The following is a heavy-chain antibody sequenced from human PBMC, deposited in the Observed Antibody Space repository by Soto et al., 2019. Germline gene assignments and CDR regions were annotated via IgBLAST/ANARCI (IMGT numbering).Heavy chain of an antibody. CDR1: GFTFTSSA. CDR3: AEDLGYTSQYSRSWYVFDY. Sequence: QMQLVQSGPEVKKPGTSVKVSCKASGFTFTSSAVQWVLQARGQRRAWIGWIVVGSGNTNYAQKFQERVTITRDMSTSAAYMELSSLRSEDTAVYYCAEDLGYTSQYSRSWYVFDYCGQGPLVTVSS. J-gene: IGHJ4*02. V-gene: IGHV1-58*01. CDR2: IVVGSGNT. D-gene: IGHD6-13*01.